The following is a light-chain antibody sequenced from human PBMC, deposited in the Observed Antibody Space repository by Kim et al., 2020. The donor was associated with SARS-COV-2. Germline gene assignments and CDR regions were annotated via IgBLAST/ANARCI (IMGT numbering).Light chain of an antibody. J-gene: IGKJ2*03. CDR3: QQSYSTPPS. V-gene: IGKV4-1*01. CDR1: QTVLYNSNNKNY. CDR2: WAS. Sequence: RATLNCKSSQTVLYNSNNKNYLAWYQQKPGQAPKLLIYWASIRESGVSDRFSGSGSETDFTLTISSLQAEDVAVYYCQQSYSTPPSFGQGTKLEI.